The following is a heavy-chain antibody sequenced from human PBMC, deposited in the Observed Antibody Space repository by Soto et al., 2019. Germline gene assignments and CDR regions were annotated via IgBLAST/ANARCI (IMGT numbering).Heavy chain of an antibody. CDR1: GGSVSNYY. D-gene: IGHD3-9*01. V-gene: IGHV4-59*02. J-gene: IGHJ4*02. CDR2: IYHSGST. CDR3: VREFYDILTGYSTFDY. Sequence: SETLSLTCTVSGGSVSNYYWSWIRQPPGEGLEWIGYIYHSGSTNYNPSLMSRLTISVDTSKNHFSLKLRSVTAADTAVYYCVREFYDILTGYSTFDYWGQGTLVTVSS.